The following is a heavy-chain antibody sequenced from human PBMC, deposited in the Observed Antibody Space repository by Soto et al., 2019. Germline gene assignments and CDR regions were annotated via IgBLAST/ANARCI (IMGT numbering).Heavy chain of an antibody. CDR2: IIPIFGTA. CDR3: ARLANGDYESVDY. J-gene: IGHJ4*02. Sequence: GASVKVSCKASGYTFSSYAISWVRQAPGQGLEWMGGIIPIFGTANYAQKFQGRVTITADESTSTAYMELSSLGSEDTAVYYCARLANGDYESVDYWGQGTLVTVSS. CDR1: GYTFSSYA. D-gene: IGHD4-17*01. V-gene: IGHV1-69*13.